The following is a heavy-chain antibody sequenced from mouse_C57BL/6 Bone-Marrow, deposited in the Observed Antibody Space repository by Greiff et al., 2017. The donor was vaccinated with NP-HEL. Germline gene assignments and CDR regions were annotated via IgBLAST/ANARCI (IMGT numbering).Heavy chain of an antibody. CDR2: IDPSDRYP. J-gene: IGHJ4*01. CDR3: ARDGLYAMDY. CDR1: GYTFTSYW. V-gene: IGHV1-50*01. Sequence: QVQLQQPGAELVKPGASVKLSCKASGYTFTSYWMQWVKQRPGPGLEWIGEIDPSDRYPNYNQKFKGKATLTVDTSSSTAYMQLSSLTSEDSAVYYCARDGLYAMDYWGQGTSVTVSS. D-gene: IGHD2-3*01.